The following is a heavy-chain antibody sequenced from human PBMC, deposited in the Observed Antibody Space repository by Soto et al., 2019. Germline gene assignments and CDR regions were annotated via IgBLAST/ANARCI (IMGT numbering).Heavy chain of an antibody. D-gene: IGHD6-13*01. CDR2: IYYSGST. Sequence: SETLSLTCTVSGGSISSGDYYWSWIRHPPGKGLEWIGYIYYSGSTYYNPSLKSRVTISVDTSKNQFSLKLSSVTAADTAVYYCASSIAAAGTWFDPWGQGTLVTVSS. CDR3: ASSIAAAGTWFDP. CDR1: GGSISSGDYY. J-gene: IGHJ5*02. V-gene: IGHV4-30-4*01.